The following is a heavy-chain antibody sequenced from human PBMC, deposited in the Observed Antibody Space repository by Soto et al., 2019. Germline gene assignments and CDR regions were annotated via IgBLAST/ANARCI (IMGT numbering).Heavy chain of an antibody. D-gene: IGHD3-10*01. CDR3: AGSYKYGSGTFDAFDI. J-gene: IGHJ3*02. V-gene: IGHV1-69*01. CDR2: IIPIFGTT. CDR1: GGTFSSYA. Sequence: QVQLVQSGTEVKKPGSSVKVSCKASGGTFSSYAISWVRQAPGQGLEWMGGIIPIFGTTNYAQRFQGRGSITADESTSTTYMELRSLRAEDTAVYYCAGSYKYGSGTFDAFDIWGQGTLVTVSS.